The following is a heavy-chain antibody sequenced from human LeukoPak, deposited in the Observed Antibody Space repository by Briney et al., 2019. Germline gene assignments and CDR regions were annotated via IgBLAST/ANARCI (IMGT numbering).Heavy chain of an antibody. CDR3: ARAYYYDYRQIDY. Sequence: SETLSLTCTVSGDSISTSSFYWGWIRQPPGKGLEWLGSIYYSGITHYNPSLKSRVTISVDTSKNQFSLHLYSVTAADTAVFYCARAYYYDYRQIDYWGQGTLVTVSS. D-gene: IGHD3-22*01. CDR1: GDSISTSSFY. J-gene: IGHJ4*02. CDR2: IYYSGIT. V-gene: IGHV4-39*01.